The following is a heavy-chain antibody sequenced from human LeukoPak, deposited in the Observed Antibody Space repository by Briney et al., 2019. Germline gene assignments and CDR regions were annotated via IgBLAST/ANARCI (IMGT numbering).Heavy chain of an antibody. CDR1: GYTFTSYY. V-gene: IGHV1-46*01. J-gene: IGHJ4*02. Sequence: ASVKVSCKASGYTFTSYYMHWVRQAPGQGLEWMGIINPSGGSTSYAQKFQGRVTMTRDTSTSTVYMELSSLRSEDTAVYYCARVSRTAMALRVAYFYYWGQGTLVTVSS. CDR2: INPSGGST. CDR3: ARVSRTAMALRVAYFYY. D-gene: IGHD5-18*01.